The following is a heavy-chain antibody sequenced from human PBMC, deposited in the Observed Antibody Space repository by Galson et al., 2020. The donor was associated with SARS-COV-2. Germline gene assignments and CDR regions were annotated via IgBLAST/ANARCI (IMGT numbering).Heavy chain of an antibody. CDR3: AIAVAGTFWFDP. J-gene: IGHJ5*02. CDR2: IDWDDDK. D-gene: IGHD6-19*01. Sequence: SGPTLVKPPQTLPLTCTSPGFQPTTIGIRLSWILHPPGKALECLARIDWDDDKFYSTSLKTRLTISKDTSKNQVVLTMTNMDPVDTATYYCAIAVAGTFWFDPWGQGTLVTVSS. V-gene: IGHV2-70*04. CDR1: GFQPTTIGIR.